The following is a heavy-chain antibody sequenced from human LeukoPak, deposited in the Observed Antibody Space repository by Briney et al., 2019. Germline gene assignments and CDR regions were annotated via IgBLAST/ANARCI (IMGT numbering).Heavy chain of an antibody. D-gene: IGHD6-19*01. J-gene: IGHJ4*02. CDR2: ISWNSGPI. Sequence: PGRSLRLSCAASGFAFDDYDMQWARQAAGKGLEWVSGISWNSGPIGYADSVKGRFTISRDNAKNSLYLQMNSLRAEDTALYYCAKRGSGWAFDYWGQGTLVTVSS. CDR1: GFAFDDYD. CDR3: AKRGSGWAFDY. V-gene: IGHV3-9*01.